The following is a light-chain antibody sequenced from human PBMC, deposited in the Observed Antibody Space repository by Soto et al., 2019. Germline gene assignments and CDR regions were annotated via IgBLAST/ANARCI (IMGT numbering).Light chain of an antibody. V-gene: IGLV2-11*01. Sequence: QSVLTQPRSVSGSPGHSVTVSCTGPSSDVGGYNHVSWYQHHPGKSPKFMIYYVNKRPSGVPYRFSRSKSGNTASLTISGLQAEDEAAYYCCSYAGSYTYVFGTGTKLTVL. CDR3: CSYAGSYTYV. CDR1: SSDVGGYNH. J-gene: IGLJ1*01. CDR2: YVN.